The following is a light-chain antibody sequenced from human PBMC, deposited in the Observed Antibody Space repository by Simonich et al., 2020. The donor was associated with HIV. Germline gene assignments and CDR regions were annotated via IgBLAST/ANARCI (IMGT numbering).Light chain of an antibody. CDR3: QQYYSTPLT. CDR2: CAS. Sequence: DIVMTQSPDSLAVSLGERATIHCNSSQSVLYSSNNQNYLAWYQQKPGQPPKLLLYCASTRESGVPDRFSGSGSGTDFTLTISSLQAEDVAVYYCQQYYSTPLTFGGGTKVEIK. CDR1: QSVLYSSNNQNY. J-gene: IGKJ4*01. V-gene: IGKV4-1*01.